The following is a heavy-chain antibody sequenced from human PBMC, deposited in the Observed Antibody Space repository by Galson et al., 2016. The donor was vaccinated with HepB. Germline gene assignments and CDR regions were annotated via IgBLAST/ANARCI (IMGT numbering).Heavy chain of an antibody. V-gene: IGHV6-1*01. CDR2: TYYRAKWHK. CDR3: ARATANWDGGGDNWFDP. CDR1: GDSVSTDSAT. Sequence: CAISGDSVSTDSATWNWIRQSPSRGLEWLGRTYYRAKWHKTYAVSVKSRITINPDTSTNQIFLQLNSVTPEDSAIYYCARATANWDGGGDNWFDPWGQGTLVTVSS. D-gene: IGHD7-27*01. J-gene: IGHJ5*02.